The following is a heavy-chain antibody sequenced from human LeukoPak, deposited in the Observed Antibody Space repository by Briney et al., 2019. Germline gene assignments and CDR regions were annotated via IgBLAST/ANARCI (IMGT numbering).Heavy chain of an antibody. D-gene: IGHD3-16*02. CDR2: MNPNSGNT. CDR3: ARGAASSYYDYVWRSYRPEQEFDY. Sequence: VASVKVSCKASGYTFTSYDINWVRQATEQGLEWMGWMNPNSGNTGYAQKFQGRVTMTRNTSISTAYMELSSLRSEDTAVYYCARGAASSYYDYVWRSYRPEQEFDYWGQGTLVTVSS. V-gene: IGHV1-8*01. J-gene: IGHJ4*02. CDR1: GYTFTSYD.